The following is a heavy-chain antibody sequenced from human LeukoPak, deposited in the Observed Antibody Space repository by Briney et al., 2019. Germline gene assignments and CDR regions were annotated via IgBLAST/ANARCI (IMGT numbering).Heavy chain of an antibody. CDR1: GFTFSSYA. CDR3: ARDLYDSSGLDAFDI. D-gene: IGHD3-22*01. CDR2: ISSKGGST. J-gene: IGHJ3*02. Sequence: GGSLRLSCVASGFTFSSYAMHWVRQAPGKGLEYVSAISSKGGSTYYANSVKGRFTISRDNSKNKMYLQTGSLRAEDMAVHYCARDLYDSSGLDAFDIWGQGTMVTVSS. V-gene: IGHV3-64*01.